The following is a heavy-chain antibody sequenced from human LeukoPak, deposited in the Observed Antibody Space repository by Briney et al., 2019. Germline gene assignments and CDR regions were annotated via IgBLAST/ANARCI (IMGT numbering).Heavy chain of an antibody. CDR2: ISAYNGNT. V-gene: IGHV1-18*01. CDR3: ARGITIFGVVIPLDY. J-gene: IGHJ4*02. Sequence: ASVKVSCKASGYTFTSYGISWVRQAPGQGLEWIGWISAYNGNTNYAQKLQGRVTMTTDTSTSTAYMELRRLRSDDTAVYYCARGITIFGVVIPLDYWGQGTLVTVSS. D-gene: IGHD3-3*01. CDR1: GYTFTSYG.